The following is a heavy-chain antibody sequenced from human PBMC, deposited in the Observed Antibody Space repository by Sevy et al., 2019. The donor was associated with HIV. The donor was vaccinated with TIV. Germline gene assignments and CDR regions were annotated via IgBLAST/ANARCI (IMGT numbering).Heavy chain of an antibody. CDR2: ISGSGGST. D-gene: IGHD2-15*01. V-gene: IGHV3-23*01. J-gene: IGHJ4*02. CDR3: AKFQDVGAAFVDY. CDR1: GFTFSYYA. Sequence: GGSLRLSCAASGFTFSYYAMSWVRQTPGKGLQWVSGISGSGGSTDYADSVKGRFTISRDNAKNTLYLQMNSLRAEDTAVDYCAKFQDVGAAFVDYWGQGTLLTVSS.